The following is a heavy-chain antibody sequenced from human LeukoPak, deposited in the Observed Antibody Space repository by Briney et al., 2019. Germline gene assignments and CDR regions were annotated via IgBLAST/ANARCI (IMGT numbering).Heavy chain of an antibody. V-gene: IGHV3-23*01. CDR2: ISGSGGSR. CDR3: AKGVDASGIYYYFYMDV. D-gene: IGHD3-16*01. J-gene: IGHJ6*03. CDR1: GFTFSSYA. Sequence: HPGGSLRLSCAASGFTFSSYAMSWVRQAPGKGLEWVSSISGSGGSRYYVDSVKGRFTISRDKSKNTLYLQMNNLRAEDTAVYYCAKGVDASGIYYYFYMDVWGKGTTVSVSS.